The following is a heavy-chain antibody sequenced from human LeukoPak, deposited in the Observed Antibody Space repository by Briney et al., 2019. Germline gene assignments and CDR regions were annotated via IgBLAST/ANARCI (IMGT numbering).Heavy chain of an antibody. V-gene: IGHV1-2*02. Sequence: ASVKVSCKASGYTFTNYYLHWVRQAPGQGLQWMGWINSNSAGTNYAQKFQGRVTLTRDTSINTAYMELGSLTSDDTATYYCARMPAGGTLIDHWGQGTLVTVSS. D-gene: IGHD6-13*01. J-gene: IGHJ4*02. CDR3: ARMPAGGTLIDH. CDR1: GYTFTNYY. CDR2: INSNSAGT.